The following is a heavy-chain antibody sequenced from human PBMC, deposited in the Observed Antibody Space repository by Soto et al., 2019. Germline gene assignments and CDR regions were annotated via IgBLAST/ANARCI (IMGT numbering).Heavy chain of an antibody. D-gene: IGHD6-13*01. CDR1: GYFISSGYY. CDR2: IFHSGST. J-gene: IGHJ4*02. Sequence: SETLSLTCSVSGYFISSGYYWGWIRQPPGKCLEWIGSIFHSGSTYYNPSLKSRVTISVDTSKNQLSLKLTSVTAADTAVYYCANLKQETFWGQGTLVTVSS. V-gene: IGHV4-38-2*02. CDR3: ANLKQETF.